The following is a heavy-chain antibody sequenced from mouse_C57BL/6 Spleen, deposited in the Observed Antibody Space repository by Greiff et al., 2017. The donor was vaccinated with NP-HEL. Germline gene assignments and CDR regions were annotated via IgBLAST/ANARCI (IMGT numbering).Heavy chain of an antibody. CDR1: GFSLTSYG. Sequence: QVQLQQSGPGLVQPSQSLSITCTASGFSLTSYGVHWVRQSPGKGLEWLGVIWSGGSTDSNAAFISRLSSSKDNSKSQVFFKLHSLQADDTAIYYCARGHSNPYYFDYWGKGTTLTVSS. D-gene: IGHD2-5*01. CDR2: IWSGGST. J-gene: IGHJ2*01. V-gene: IGHV2-2*01. CDR3: ARGHSNPYYFDY.